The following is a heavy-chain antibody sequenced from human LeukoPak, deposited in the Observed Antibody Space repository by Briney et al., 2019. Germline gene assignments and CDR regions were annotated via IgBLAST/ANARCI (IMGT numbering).Heavy chain of an antibody. CDR3: ARAGPTYYDFWSGSFDY. J-gene: IGHJ4*02. CDR2: IWYDGSNK. CDR1: GFTFSSYG. Sequence: GGSLRLSYAASGFTFSSYGMHWVRQAPGKGLEWVAVIWYDGSNKYYADSVKGRFTISRDNSKNTLYLQMNSLRAEDTAVYYCARAGPTYYDFWSGSFDYWGQGTLVTVSS. D-gene: IGHD3-3*01. V-gene: IGHV3-33*01.